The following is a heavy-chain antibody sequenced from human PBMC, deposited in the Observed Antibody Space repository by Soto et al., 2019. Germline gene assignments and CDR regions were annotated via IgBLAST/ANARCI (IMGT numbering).Heavy chain of an antibody. Sequence: QLQLQESGSGLVKPSQTLSLTCAVSGGSISSGGYSWSWIRQPPGKGLEWMGYIYHSGSTSYNPSRNDRSTIAADMSRNQFSRKLSSATAADTAVYYCARGQVVASQPWGQGTLVTVSS. CDR2: IYHSGST. J-gene: IGHJ5*02. V-gene: IGHV4-30-2*01. CDR1: GGSISSGGYS. CDR3: ARGQVVASQP. D-gene: IGHD2-15*01.